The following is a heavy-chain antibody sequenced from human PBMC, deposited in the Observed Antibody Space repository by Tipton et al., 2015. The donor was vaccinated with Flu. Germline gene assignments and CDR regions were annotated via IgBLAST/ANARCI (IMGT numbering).Heavy chain of an antibody. CDR2: ITWNSGKI. D-gene: IGHD3-3*01. CDR3: AKWAGLANRQNYDFWSGPYDY. J-gene: IGHJ4*02. Sequence: SLRLSCAASGFTFDDYAMHWVRQAPGKGLEWVSGITWNSGKIGYADSVKGRFTISRDNAKNSLYLQMNSLRAEDTALYYCAKWAGLANRQNYDFWSGPYDYWGRGTLVTVSS. CDR1: GFTFDDYA. V-gene: IGHV3-9*01.